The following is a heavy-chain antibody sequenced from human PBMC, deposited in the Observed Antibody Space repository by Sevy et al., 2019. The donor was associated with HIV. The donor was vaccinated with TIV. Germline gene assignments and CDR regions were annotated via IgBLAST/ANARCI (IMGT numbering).Heavy chain of an antibody. CDR2: ISFSGGSP. V-gene: IGHV3-23*01. CDR3: AKDRVSGTYYTGDFDY. J-gene: IGHJ4*02. D-gene: IGHD3-10*01. CDR1: GFTISTYA. Sequence: GGSLRLSCAASGFTISTYAMTWVRQAPGKGLEWVSVISFSGGSPYYADSVKGRFTISRDNSKNTLYLQMISLRAEDTAVYYCAKDRVSGTYYTGDFDYWGQGTLVTVSS.